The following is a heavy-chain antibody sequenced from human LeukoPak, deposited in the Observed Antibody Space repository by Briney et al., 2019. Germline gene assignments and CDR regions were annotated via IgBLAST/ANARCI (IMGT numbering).Heavy chain of an antibody. Sequence: SETLSLTCAVYGGSFSGYYWSWIRQPPGKGLEWIGEINHSGSTNYNPSLKSRVTISVDTSKNHFSLNLRSVTAADTAVYYCARRSYNSPFRYWGQGAPVTVSS. V-gene: IGHV4-34*01. CDR3: ARRSYNSPFRY. CDR2: INHSGST. CDR1: GGSFSGYY. J-gene: IGHJ4*02. D-gene: IGHD5-24*01.